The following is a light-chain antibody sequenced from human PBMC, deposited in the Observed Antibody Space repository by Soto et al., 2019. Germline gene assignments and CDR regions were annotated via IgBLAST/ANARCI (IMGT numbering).Light chain of an antibody. CDR1: QTISSW. CDR3: QHYNSYSEA. V-gene: IGKV1-5*03. Sequence: EIQMTQSPSTLSGSVGDRVTITCRASQTISSWLAWYQQKPGKAPKLLIYKASTLKSGVPSRFSGSGSGTEFPLTIRSLHPDDFATYCCQHYNSYSEAFGPGTKVELK. CDR2: KAS. J-gene: IGKJ1*01.